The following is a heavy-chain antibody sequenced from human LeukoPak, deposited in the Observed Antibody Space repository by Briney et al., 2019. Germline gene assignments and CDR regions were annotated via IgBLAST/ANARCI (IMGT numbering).Heavy chain of an antibody. D-gene: IGHD6-6*01. CDR1: GFTFSSYS. Sequence: GGPLRLSCAASGFTFSSYSMNWVRQAPGKGLEWVSSISSSSSYIYYADSVKGRFTISRDNAKNSLYLQMNSLRAEDTAVYYCARGLGSSSSSDAFDLWGQGTMVTVSS. V-gene: IGHV3-21*01. CDR2: ISSSSSYI. J-gene: IGHJ3*01. CDR3: ARGLGSSSSSDAFDL.